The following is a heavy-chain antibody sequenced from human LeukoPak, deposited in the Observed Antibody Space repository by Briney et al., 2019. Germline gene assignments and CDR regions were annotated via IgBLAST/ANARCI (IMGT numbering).Heavy chain of an antibody. V-gene: IGHV2-5*02. D-gene: IGHD3-16*01. CDR3: AYIMITFGGIDARDAFEI. Sequence: ESGPTLVIPTQTLTLTCSLSEFSLSTRPVGMGWVRQPPGEALEWLAVISWDDDKHYSPSLKSKLTNSKDTFKNQVVLTITNMDPVDTATYYCAYIMITFGGIDARDAFEIWGQGTVVTVSS. CDR1: EFSLSTRPVG. CDR2: ISWDDDK. J-gene: IGHJ3*02.